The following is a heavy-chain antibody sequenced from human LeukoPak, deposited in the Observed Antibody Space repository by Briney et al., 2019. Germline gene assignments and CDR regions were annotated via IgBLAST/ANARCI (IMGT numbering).Heavy chain of an antibody. Sequence: PSETLSLTCTVSGGSISSGGYYWSWIRQHPGKGLEWIGYIYYSGSTYYNPSLKSRVTISVDTSKNQFSLKLSSVTAADTAVYYCATWAYSSSPASDYWGQGTLVTVSS. CDR3: ATWAYSSSPASDY. V-gene: IGHV4-31*03. J-gene: IGHJ4*02. D-gene: IGHD6-6*01. CDR1: GGSISSGGYY. CDR2: IYYSGST.